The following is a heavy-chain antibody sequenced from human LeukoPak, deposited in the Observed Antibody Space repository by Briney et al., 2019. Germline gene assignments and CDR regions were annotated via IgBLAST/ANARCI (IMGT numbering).Heavy chain of an antibody. CDR3: ARGLGYYDSSGYYPIDY. Sequence: SETLSLTCTVSGGSISSYYWSWIRQPPGKGLEWIGYIYYSGSTNYNPSLKSRVTISVDTSKNQFSLKLSSVTAADTAVYYCARGLGYYDSSGYYPIDYWGQGTLVTVSS. CDR2: IYYSGST. D-gene: IGHD3-22*01. V-gene: IGHV4-59*01. J-gene: IGHJ4*02. CDR1: GGSISSYY.